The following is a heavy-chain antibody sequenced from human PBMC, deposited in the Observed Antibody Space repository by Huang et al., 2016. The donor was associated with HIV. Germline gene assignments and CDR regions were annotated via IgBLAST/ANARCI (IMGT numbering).Heavy chain of an antibody. CDR3: ARARGYYDSSVSYYFDY. Sequence: QVQLVQSGAEVKKPGSSVQVSCKASGGTFCSYAISWVRQAPGQGLEWMGGIIPIFGTANDAQKFQGRVTITADESTSTAYMELSSLRSEDTSVYYCARARGYYDSSVSYYFDYWGQGTLVTVSS. D-gene: IGHD3-22*01. J-gene: IGHJ4*02. CDR1: GGTFCSYA. CDR2: IIPIFGTA. V-gene: IGHV1-69*13.